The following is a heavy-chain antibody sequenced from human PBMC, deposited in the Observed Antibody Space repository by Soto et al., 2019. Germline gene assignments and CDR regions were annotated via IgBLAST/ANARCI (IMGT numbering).Heavy chain of an antibody. CDR3: ARDTYSGYDFGL. J-gene: IGHJ5*02. D-gene: IGHD5-12*01. CDR2: IPSRGRP. Sequence: QVQLRESGPGLVKPSQTLSLTCSVSGASVAGGSYYWSWVRQPPGKGLEWIGYIPSRGRPFYNPCLTIRGTISADTSKNQLSLQLTAVTAADTAVYYCARDTYSGYDFGLWGQGTLVTVSS. CDR1: GASVAGGSYY. V-gene: IGHV4-30-4*01.